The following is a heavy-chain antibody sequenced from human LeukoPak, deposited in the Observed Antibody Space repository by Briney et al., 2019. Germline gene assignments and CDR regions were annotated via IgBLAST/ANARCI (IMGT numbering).Heavy chain of an antibody. J-gene: IGHJ4*02. CDR1: GGSFSGYY. Sequence: SETLSLTCAVYGGSFSGYYWSWIRQPPGKGLEWIGEINHSGSTNYNPSLKSRVTISVDTSKNQFSLKLSSVTAADTAVYYCARYRNGDYLFDYWGQGTLVTVSS. D-gene: IGHD4-17*01. V-gene: IGHV4-34*01. CDR2: INHSGST. CDR3: ARYRNGDYLFDY.